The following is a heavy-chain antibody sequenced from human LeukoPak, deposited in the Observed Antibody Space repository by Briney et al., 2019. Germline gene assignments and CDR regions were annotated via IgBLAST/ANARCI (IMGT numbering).Heavy chain of an antibody. CDR3: ARDPYYYGSGSYRAFDI. Sequence: SETLSLTCTVSGGSVSSGSYYWSWIRQPPGKGLEWIGYIYYSGSTNYNPSLKSRVTISVDTSKNQFSLKLSSVTAADTAVYYCARDPYYYGSGSYRAFDIWGQGTMVTVSS. J-gene: IGHJ3*02. D-gene: IGHD3-10*01. CDR2: IYYSGST. CDR1: GGSVSSGSYY. V-gene: IGHV4-61*01.